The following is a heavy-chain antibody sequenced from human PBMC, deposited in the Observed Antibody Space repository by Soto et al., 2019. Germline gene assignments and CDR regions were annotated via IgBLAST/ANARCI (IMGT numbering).Heavy chain of an antibody. D-gene: IGHD1-26*01. Sequence: EVQLLESGGGLVQPGGSLRLSCAASGFTFSNYAMNWVRQAPGKGLEWVSVISGSGDSTYYADSVKGRFTISRDNSKNTLYLQMNSLRAEVTAIYYWARRGSGSYYDYWGQGTLVTVSS. J-gene: IGHJ4*02. CDR2: ISGSGDST. CDR1: GFTFSNYA. V-gene: IGHV3-23*01. CDR3: ARRGSGSYYDY.